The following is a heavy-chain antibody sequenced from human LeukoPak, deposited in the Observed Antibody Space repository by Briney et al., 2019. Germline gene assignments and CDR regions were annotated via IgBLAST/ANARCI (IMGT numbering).Heavy chain of an antibody. Sequence: ASVKVSCRTSGYSFNIYEINWVRQATGQELEWMGWVNPNSGDTDYEQKFQGRLTMTRNTSISTAYMELSGLRLEDTAVYYCSKGPRFEPRGQGTQVTGS. CDR2: VNPNSGDT. V-gene: IGHV1-8*01. CDR3: SKGPRFEP. CDR1: GYSFNIYE. J-gene: IGHJ5*02.